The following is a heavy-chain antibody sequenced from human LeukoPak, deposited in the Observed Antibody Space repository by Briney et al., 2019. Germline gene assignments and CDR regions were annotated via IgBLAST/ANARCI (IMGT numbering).Heavy chain of an antibody. Sequence: PSETLSLTCTVSGGSISSSSYYWGWIRQPPGKGLEWIGSIYYSGSTYYNPSLKSRVTISVDTSKNQFSLKLSSVTAADTAVYYCARDYGDYRYYFDYWGQGTLVTVSS. CDR3: ARDYGDYRYYFDY. J-gene: IGHJ4*02. CDR1: GGSISSSSYY. D-gene: IGHD4-17*01. CDR2: IYYSGST. V-gene: IGHV4-39*07.